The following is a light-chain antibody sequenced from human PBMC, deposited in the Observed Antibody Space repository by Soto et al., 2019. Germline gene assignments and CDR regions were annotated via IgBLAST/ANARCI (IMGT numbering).Light chain of an antibody. CDR3: QQYNNWPRT. J-gene: IGKJ1*01. CDR1: QSVTYN. Sequence: EIVMTQSPPTLSVXPGERATLSCRASQSVTYNLAWCQQTPGQAPRLLIYGASTRATGIPARFSGSGSGTEFTLTISSLQSEDFAVYYCQQYNNWPRTSGQGTKVDIK. V-gene: IGKV3-15*01. CDR2: GAS.